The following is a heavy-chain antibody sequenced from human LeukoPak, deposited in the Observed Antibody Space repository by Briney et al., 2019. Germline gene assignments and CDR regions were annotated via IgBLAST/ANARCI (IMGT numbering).Heavy chain of an antibody. CDR1: GYTFTNYG. D-gene: IGHD4-23*01. J-gene: IGHJ6*02. V-gene: IGHV1-18*01. CDR3: ARGPHYGGRHYYYGMDV. Sequence: ASVKVSCKASGYTFTNYGISWVRQAPGQGLEWVAWFSAYNGNTNYAQKLQGRVTMTTDTSTSTAYVELRSLRSDDTAVYYCARGPHYGGRHYYYGMDVWGQGTTVTVSS. CDR2: FSAYNGNT.